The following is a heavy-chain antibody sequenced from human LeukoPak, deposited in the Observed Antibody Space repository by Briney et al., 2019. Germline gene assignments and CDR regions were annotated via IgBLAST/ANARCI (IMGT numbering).Heavy chain of an antibody. CDR2: IFPGDSDI. V-gene: IGHV5-51*01. CDR3: ARGALDYYDSSGYYDY. Sequence: GECLKDSCKGSGYSFTSGWMGGVRHIRGKCLALMGIIFPGDSDIRYSPSFQRQVSISADKSISTAYLQWSSLKASDTAIYYCARGALDYYDSSGYYDYRGQGTLVTVSS. D-gene: IGHD3-22*01. J-gene: IGHJ4*02. CDR1: GYSFTSGW.